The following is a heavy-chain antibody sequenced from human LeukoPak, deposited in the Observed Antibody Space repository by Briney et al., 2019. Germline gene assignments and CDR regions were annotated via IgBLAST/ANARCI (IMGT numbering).Heavy chain of an antibody. CDR2: IHYSGTT. J-gene: IGHJ4*02. D-gene: IGHD2-15*01. Sequence: SETLSLTCTVSGGSISSTSYYWPWLRQPPGKGLEWIGTIHYSGTTYYNPPLRSRVTMSVDTSKKQFSLKLSSVTAADTAVYCCARSGGSSVIIDYWGQGTLVSVSS. CDR1: GGSISSTSYY. V-gene: IGHV4-39*01. CDR3: ARSGGSSVIIDY.